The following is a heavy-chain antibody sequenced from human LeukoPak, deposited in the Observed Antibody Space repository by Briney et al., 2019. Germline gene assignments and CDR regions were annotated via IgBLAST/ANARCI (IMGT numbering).Heavy chain of an antibody. D-gene: IGHD4-17*01. Sequence: GGSLRLSCAASGFTFSTYSMNWVRQAPGKGVEWVSVIYSGGSTYYADSVKGRFTISRDNSKNTLYLQMNSLRAEDTAVYYCARVDYGDYGFDYWGQGTLVTVSS. CDR3: ARVDYGDYGFDY. CDR2: IYSGGST. V-gene: IGHV3-66*01. CDR1: GFTFSTYS. J-gene: IGHJ4*02.